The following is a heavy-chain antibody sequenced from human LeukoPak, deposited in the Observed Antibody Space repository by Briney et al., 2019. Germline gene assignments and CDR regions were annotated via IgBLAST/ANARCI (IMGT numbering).Heavy chain of an antibody. CDR3: ARAPYDYPWGLWFDP. J-gene: IGHJ5*02. CDR1: GGSISSSSYY. D-gene: IGHD4-11*01. V-gene: IGHV4-39*07. Sequence: SETLSLTCTVSGGSISSSSYYWGWIRQPPGKGLEWIGSIYYSGSTYYNPSLKSRVTISVDTSKNQFSLKLSSVTAADTAVYYCARAPYDYPWGLWFDPWGQGTLVTVSS. CDR2: IYYSGST.